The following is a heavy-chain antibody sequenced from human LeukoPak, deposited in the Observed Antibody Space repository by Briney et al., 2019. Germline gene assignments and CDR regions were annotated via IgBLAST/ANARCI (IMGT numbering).Heavy chain of an antibody. CDR2: LDPEDGET. CDR3: ATGDSPHDSYYYYGMDV. J-gene: IGHJ6*02. D-gene: IGHD1-1*01. CDR1: GYTLTELS. Sequence: ASVKVSCKVSGYTLTELSMHWVRQAPGKGLEWMGGLDPEDGETIYAQKFQGRVTMTEDTSTDTAYMELSSLRSEDTAVYYCATGDSPHDSYYYYGMDVWGQGTTVTVSS. V-gene: IGHV1-24*01.